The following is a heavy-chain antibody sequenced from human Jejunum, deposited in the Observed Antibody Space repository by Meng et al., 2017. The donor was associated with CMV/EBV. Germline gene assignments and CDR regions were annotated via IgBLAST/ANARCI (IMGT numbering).Heavy chain of an antibody. J-gene: IGHJ4*02. Sequence: QVELVQAGGEGQMHDASMVRFCKASGYPFTNYCNSWGRPDSGEGVVWMGWISAYSGNTNYAPTLKGRVTMTTDTSTSTVYMELRSLTSADTAVYYCARVEVEITTVNYWGQGTLVTVSS. D-gene: IGHD4-17*01. CDR1: GYPFTNYC. CDR2: ISAYSGNT. V-gene: IGHV1-18*01. CDR3: ARVEVEITTVNY.